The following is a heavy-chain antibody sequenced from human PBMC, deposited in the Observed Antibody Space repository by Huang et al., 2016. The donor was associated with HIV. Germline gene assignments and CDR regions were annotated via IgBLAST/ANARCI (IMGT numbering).Heavy chain of an antibody. CDR1: GGSFSGYY. CDR3: AREKAADSAWYGVYYFDY. Sequence: QVQFRQWGAGLVKPSETLSLTCAVYGGSFSGYYWTWIRQSPGKGLEWIGEINHIGKTNYQPSLKGRVTISKDTAKNQFSLQLTSVSAADTGVYFCAREKAADSAWYGVYYFDYWGEGALVTVTS. V-gene: IGHV4-34*01. J-gene: IGHJ4*02. D-gene: IGHD6-19*01. CDR2: INHIGKT.